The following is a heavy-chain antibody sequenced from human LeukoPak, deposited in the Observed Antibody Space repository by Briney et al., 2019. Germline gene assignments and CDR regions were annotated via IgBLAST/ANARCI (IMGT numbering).Heavy chain of an antibody. Sequence: SLDFSYKASGSSFTNYLIWWLRQLAGKGLGWVGIISTGDSATRYSKSFQGQAITSADHTITTAYLQGSSLKASDTAKYYCARHSSTAYYDSSGLPYDAFDIWGQGTMVTVSS. CDR3: ARHSSTAYYDSSGLPYDAFDI. CDR1: GSSFTNYL. CDR2: ISTGDSAT. D-gene: IGHD3-22*01. V-gene: IGHV5-51*01. J-gene: IGHJ3*02.